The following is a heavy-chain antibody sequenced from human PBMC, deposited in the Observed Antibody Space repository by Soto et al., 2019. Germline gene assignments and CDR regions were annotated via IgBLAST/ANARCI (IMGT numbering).Heavy chain of an antibody. V-gene: IGHV3-33*01. D-gene: IGHD6-19*01. CDR1: GFTFSSYG. Sequence: QVQLVESGGGVVQPGRSLRLSCAASGFTFSSYGMHWVRQAPGKGLEWVAVIWYDGSNKYYADSVKGRFTISRDNSKNTLYLQMNSLGAEDTAVYYCATLAGTSRGGWDYWGQGTLVTVSS. CDR2: IWYDGSNK. CDR3: ATLAGTSRGGWDY. J-gene: IGHJ4*02.